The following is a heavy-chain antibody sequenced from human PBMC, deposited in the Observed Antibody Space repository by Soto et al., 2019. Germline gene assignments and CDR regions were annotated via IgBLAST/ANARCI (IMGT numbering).Heavy chain of an antibody. CDR1: GYSFSGYY. CDR3: ARVVRRAEAYYFEY. J-gene: IGHJ4*02. Sequence: ASVKVSCKASGYSFSGYYIHWFRQAPGQGLEWMGWINPNSGETDYAQKFQGRVTMTRDTSISTAYMELSRLRSDDTAVYYCARVVRRAEAYYFEYWGQGTMVTVSS. V-gene: IGHV1-2*02. CDR2: INPNSGET.